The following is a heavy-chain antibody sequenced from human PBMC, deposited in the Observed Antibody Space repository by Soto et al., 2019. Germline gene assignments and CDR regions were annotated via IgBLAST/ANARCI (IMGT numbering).Heavy chain of an antibody. CDR2: IYDSGSG. J-gene: IGHJ6*02. Sequence: QLQLQESGSGLVRPSQTLSLTCTVSGYSISRGGYSWTWIRQPPGKAPEWIGNIYDSGSGTDNPALKSRVTMSVDRSTNQFSLKLTSVTAADTVVYFCARGSSSYYGYGMDVWGQGTTVTVSS. D-gene: IGHD3-22*01. CDR3: ARGSSSYYGYGMDV. V-gene: IGHV4-30-2*01. CDR1: GYSISRGGYS.